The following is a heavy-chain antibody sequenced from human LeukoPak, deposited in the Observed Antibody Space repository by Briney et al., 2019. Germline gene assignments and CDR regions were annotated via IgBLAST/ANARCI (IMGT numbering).Heavy chain of an antibody. CDR1: GGTFSSYA. D-gene: IGHD5-18*01. CDR3: ASGGGEYSYGYVNFDC. J-gene: IGHJ4*02. CDR2: IIPIFGTA. V-gene: IGHV1-69*06. Sequence: GASVKVSCKASGGTFSSYAISWVRQAPGQGLEWMGGIIPIFGTANYAQKFQGRVTITADKSTSTAYMELSSLRSEDTAVYYCASGGGEYSYGYVNFDCWGQGTLVTVSS.